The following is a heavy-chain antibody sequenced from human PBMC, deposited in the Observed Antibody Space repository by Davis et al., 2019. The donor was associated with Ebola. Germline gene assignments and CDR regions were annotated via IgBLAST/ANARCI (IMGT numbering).Heavy chain of an antibody. CDR3: ARGGGYCSSTSCYPYYYYYGMDV. D-gene: IGHD2-2*01. CDR2: INHSGST. V-gene: IGHV4-34*01. Sequence: GSLRLSCAVYGGSFSGYYWSWIRQPPGKGLEWIGQINHSGSTNYNPPLKSRVTISVDTSKNQFSLKLSSVTAADTAVYYCARGGGYCSSTSCYPYYYYYGMDVWGQGTTVTVSS. J-gene: IGHJ6*02. CDR1: GGSFSGYY.